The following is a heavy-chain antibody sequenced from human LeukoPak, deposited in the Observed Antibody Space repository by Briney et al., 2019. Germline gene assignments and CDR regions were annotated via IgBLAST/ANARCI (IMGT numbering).Heavy chain of an antibody. Sequence: SVKVSCKASGGTFHSYIVTWVRQAPGQGLEWMGGIVPIIGTANYAQKFQGRVTITADDSTSTAYMELRSLRPEDTAIYYCARDQRPSCLGGICYSGDYWGQGTLVTVTS. D-gene: IGHD2-15*01. V-gene: IGHV1-69*13. CDR2: IVPIIGTA. J-gene: IGHJ4*02. CDR3: ARDQRPSCLGGICYSGDY. CDR1: GGTFHSYI.